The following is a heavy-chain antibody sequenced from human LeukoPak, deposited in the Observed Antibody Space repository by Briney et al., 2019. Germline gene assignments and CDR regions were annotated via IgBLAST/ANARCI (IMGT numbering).Heavy chain of an antibody. CDR1: GYTFTSYG. CDR3: ARGLGLPGIAAAGTDYFDS. D-gene: IGHD6-13*01. Sequence: ASVKVSCKASGYTFTSYGISWVRQAPGQGLEWMGWISAYNGNTDYAQSLQGRVTLTTDTSTSTAYVELRSLRSDDTAVYYCARGLGLPGIAAAGTDYFDSWGQGTLVTVSS. CDR2: ISAYNGNT. J-gene: IGHJ4*02. V-gene: IGHV1-18*01.